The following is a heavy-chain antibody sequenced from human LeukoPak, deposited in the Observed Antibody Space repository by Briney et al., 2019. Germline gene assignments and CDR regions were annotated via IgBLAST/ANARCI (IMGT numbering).Heavy chain of an antibody. CDR1: VGSISRYN. V-gene: IGHV4-59*08. D-gene: IGHD3-22*01. Sequence: SETLPHMRSLSVGSISRYNRRRTRHPPGKGLEWIGYIHYSGSTNYNPSLTSRVTISLDTSKNQFSLKLSSVTAPDTAVYFCARLGPNYYDSDGYYPWGQGILVTVSS. CDR2: IHYSGST. CDR3: ARLGPNYYDSDGYYP. J-gene: IGHJ5*02.